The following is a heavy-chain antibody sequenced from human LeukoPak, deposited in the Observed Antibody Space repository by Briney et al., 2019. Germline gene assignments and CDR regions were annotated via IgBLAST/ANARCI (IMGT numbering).Heavy chain of an antibody. D-gene: IGHD2-2*02. CDR2: INPSGGST. CDR1: GYTFTSYY. CDR3: ARGGYCSSTSRFTAYMDV. V-gene: IGHV1-46*01. J-gene: IGHJ6*03. Sequence: GASVKVSCKASGYTFTSYYMHWVRQAPGQGLEWMGIINPSGGSTSYAQKFQGRVTMTRDMSTSTVYMELSSLRSEDTAVYYCARGGYCSSTSRFTAYMDVWGKGTTVTVSS.